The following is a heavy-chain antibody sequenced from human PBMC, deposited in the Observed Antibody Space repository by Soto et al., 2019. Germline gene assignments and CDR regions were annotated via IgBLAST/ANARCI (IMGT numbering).Heavy chain of an antibody. J-gene: IGHJ5*02. Sequence: VQLMQSGAEVKQPSSSVKVSCKASGGTFSSHSINWGRQAPGPGLEWMGGIITLFGTANYAQNFQVRVKITADQSTSTAYRELNSLRSDDTAVYYCARGVGYRDFSAALMAWGQGTLVTVSS. V-gene: IGHV1-69*01. CDR2: IITLFGTA. CDR1: GGTFSSHS. D-gene: IGHD4-17*01. CDR3: ARGVGYRDFSAALMA.